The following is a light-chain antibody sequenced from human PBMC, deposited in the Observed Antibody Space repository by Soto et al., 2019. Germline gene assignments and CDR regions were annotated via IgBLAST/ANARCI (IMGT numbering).Light chain of an antibody. CDR2: DAS. V-gene: IGKV1-27*01. CDR3: QRCDSVPLT. J-gene: IGKJ1*01. Sequence: DIRMTQSPPSLSSSVGDKITITCRANQGINNFFAWYHQKPGEGPNLLMYDASTLQSGASSRISGSGSGTVFTLTINGLQHEDVGSYYCQRCDSVPLTFGQGTKVESK. CDR1: QGINNF.